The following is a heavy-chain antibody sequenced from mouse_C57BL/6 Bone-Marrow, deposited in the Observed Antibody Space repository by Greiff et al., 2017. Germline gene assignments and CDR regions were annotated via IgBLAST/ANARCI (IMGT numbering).Heavy chain of an antibody. CDR1: GYSITSGYY. J-gene: IGHJ3*01. D-gene: IGHD2-3*01. V-gene: IGHV3-6*01. CDR2: ISYDGSN. CDR3: NGYYPAWFAY. Sequence: EVQLVESGPGLVKPSQSLSLTCSVTGYSITSGYYWNWIRQFPGNKLEWMGYISYDGSNNYNPSLKNRISITRDTSKNQFFLTLNSVTTEDTATYCCNGYYPAWFAYWGQGTLVTVSA.